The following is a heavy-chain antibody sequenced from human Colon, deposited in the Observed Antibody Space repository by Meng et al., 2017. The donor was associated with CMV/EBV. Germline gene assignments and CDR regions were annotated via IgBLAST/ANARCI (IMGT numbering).Heavy chain of an antibody. CDR2: IYAGAGST. V-gene: IGHV3-23*03. CDR3: ARDPNDYFLRGVSYAMDV. J-gene: IGHJ6*02. Sequence: ETLSLTCTVSGGSISSSSYYWGWIRQPPGKGLEWVSIIYAGAGSTFYADSVKGRFTISRDNSKNTLFLQMNSLRAEDTAIYYCARDPNDYFLRGVSYAMDVWGPGTRVTVSS. CDR1: GGSISSSSYY. D-gene: IGHD2/OR15-2a*01.